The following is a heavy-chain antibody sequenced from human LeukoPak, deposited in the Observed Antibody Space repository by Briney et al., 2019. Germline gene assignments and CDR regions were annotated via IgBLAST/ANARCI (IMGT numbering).Heavy chain of an antibody. D-gene: IGHD2-2*01. Sequence: PGGSLRLSCAASGFTFSSYGMHWVRQAPGKGLEWVAFIRYDGSNKYYADSVKGRFTVSRDNSKNTLYLQMNSLRAEDTAVYYCAKDRLPQLGYCSSTSCPRGYYFDYWGQGTLVTVSS. CDR1: GFTFSSYG. CDR3: AKDRLPQLGYCSSTSCPRGYYFDY. J-gene: IGHJ4*02. V-gene: IGHV3-30*02. CDR2: IRYDGSNK.